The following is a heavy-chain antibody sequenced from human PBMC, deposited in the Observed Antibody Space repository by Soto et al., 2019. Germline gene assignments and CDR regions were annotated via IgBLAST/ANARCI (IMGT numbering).Heavy chain of an antibody. CDR1: GFTFSDYY. J-gene: IGHJ5*02. D-gene: IGHD2-8*01. CDR2: ISFSSSTI. V-gene: IGHV3-11*04. CDR3: ARDNGMAGSFDP. Sequence: QMQLVESGGGLVKPGGSLRLSCAASGFTFSDYYMSWIRQAPGKGLEWVSYISFSSSTIFYADSVRGRFTISRDNAKNSLYLQMNTLRDEDTAVYYCARDNGMAGSFDPWGQGTLVTVSS.